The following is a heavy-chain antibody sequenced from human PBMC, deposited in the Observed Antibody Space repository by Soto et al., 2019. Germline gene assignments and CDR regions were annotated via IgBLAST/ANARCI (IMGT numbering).Heavy chain of an antibody. CDR1: GFTFSSYS. J-gene: IGHJ5*02. Sequence: GGSLRLSCAASGFTFSSYSMNWVRQAPGKGLEWVSYISSSSSTIYYADSAKGRFTISRDNAKNSLYLQMNSLRAEDTAVYYCARGFAGITMVRGVIINWFDPWGQGTLVTVSS. CDR2: ISSSSSTI. CDR3: ARGFAGITMVRGVIINWFDP. V-gene: IGHV3-48*01. D-gene: IGHD3-10*01.